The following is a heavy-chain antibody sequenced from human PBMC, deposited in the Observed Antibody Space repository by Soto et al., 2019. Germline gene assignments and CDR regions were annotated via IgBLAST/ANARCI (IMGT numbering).Heavy chain of an antibody. CDR1: GYTFTSYA. D-gene: IGHD1-26*01. J-gene: IGHJ3*02. Sequence: ASVKVSCKASGYTFTSYAMHWVRQAPGQRLEWMGWINAGNGNTKYSQKFQGRVTITRDTSASTAYMELSSLRSEDTAVYYCARSQWELLSSAFDIWGQGTMVTVS. CDR3: ARSQWELLSSAFDI. CDR2: INAGNGNT. V-gene: IGHV1-3*01.